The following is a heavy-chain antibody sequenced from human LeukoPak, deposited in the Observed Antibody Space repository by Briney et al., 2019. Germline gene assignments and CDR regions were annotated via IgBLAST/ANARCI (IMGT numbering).Heavy chain of an antibody. J-gene: IGHJ5*02. V-gene: IGHV3-7*01. Sequence: GGSLRLSCAASGFTFSSYWMSWVRQAPGKGLEWVASIDQDGSDKFSVGSVKGRFTISRDNARNSLYLQMSSLASEDTAVYFCARASLGWFDPWGQGTLVTVSS. CDR1: GFTFSSYW. CDR3: ARASLGWFDP. CDR2: IDQDGSDK. D-gene: IGHD7-27*01.